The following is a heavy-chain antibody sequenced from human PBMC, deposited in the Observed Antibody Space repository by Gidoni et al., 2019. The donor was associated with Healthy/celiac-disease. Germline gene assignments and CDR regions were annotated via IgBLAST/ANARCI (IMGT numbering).Heavy chain of an antibody. D-gene: IGHD3-3*01. J-gene: IGHJ4*02. Sequence: EVQLLESGGGLVQPGGSLRLSCAASGFTFSSYAMSWVRQAPGKGLGWVSAISGSGGSTYYAESVKGRFTIARDNSKNTLYLQMNSLRAEDTAVYYCAKVQHSRGLEGLIDYWGQGTLVTVSS. V-gene: IGHV3-23*01. CDR2: ISGSGGST. CDR3: AKVQHSRGLEGLIDY. CDR1: GFTFSSYA.